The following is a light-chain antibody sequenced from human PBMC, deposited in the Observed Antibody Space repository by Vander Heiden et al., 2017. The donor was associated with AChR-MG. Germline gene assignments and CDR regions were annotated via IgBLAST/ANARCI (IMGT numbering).Light chain of an antibody. CDR1: SSDIGAVSA. Sequence: SLLTPPPSVSPAPGQTVTCSCTASSSDIGAVSAAHWYQQIPARDPKLLIDGNSNRPSGVPDRCSDSKSGNSASLPIAGLQAEDEADYYCQPYDSSLTWVFGGGTKLTGL. V-gene: IGLV1-40*01. CDR3: QPYDSSLTWV. CDR2: GNS. J-gene: IGLJ3*02.